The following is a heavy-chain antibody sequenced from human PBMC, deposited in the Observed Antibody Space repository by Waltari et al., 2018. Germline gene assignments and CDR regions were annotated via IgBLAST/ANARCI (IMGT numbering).Heavy chain of an antibody. CDR1: GGSISSSSYY. CDR2: IYYSGGT. J-gene: IGHJ4*02. CDR3: ARQSMAWSGYSNDVSIYYFDY. D-gene: IGHD3-3*01. Sequence: QLQLQESGPGLVKPSETLSLTCTVSGGSISSSSYYWGWIRQPPGKGLEWIGSIYYSGGTYYNQPPKGGVTISVDTSKNQFSRKLSSVTAADTAVYYCARQSMAWSGYSNDVSIYYFDYWGQGTLVTVSS. V-gene: IGHV4-39*01.